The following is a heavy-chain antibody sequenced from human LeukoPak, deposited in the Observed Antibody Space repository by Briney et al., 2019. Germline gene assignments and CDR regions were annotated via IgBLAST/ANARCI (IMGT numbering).Heavy chain of an antibody. Sequence: PSETLSLTCSVSGDSIIGYYWGWIRQPPGKGLEWIGSIYYSGSTYYNPSLKSRVSISVDTSKNQFSLKLSSVTAADTAVYYCARDARVQKWFGELLKTTTYYFDYWGQGTLVTVSS. J-gene: IGHJ4*02. CDR2: IYYSGST. CDR3: ARDARVQKWFGELLKTTTYYFDY. D-gene: IGHD3-10*01. V-gene: IGHV4-38-2*02. CDR1: GDSIIGYY.